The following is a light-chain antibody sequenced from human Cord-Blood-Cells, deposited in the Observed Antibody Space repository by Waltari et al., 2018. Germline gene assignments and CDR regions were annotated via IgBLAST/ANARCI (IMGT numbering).Light chain of an antibody. CDR3: CSYAGSSTYVV. V-gene: IGLV2-23*01. CDR1: TRDVGGYTF. Sequence: QSALTQPASVSGSPGQPSPSPCPETTRDVGGYTFSPWYQQHPGKAPKLMIYEGSKRPSGVSNRFSGSKSGNTASLTISGLQAEDEADYYCCSYAGSSTYVVFGGGTKLTVL. J-gene: IGLJ2*01. CDR2: EGS.